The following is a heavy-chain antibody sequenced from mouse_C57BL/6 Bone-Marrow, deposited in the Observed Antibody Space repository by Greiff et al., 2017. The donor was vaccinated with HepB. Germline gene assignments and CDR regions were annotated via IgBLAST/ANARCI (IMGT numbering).Heavy chain of an antibody. Sequence: QVQLKQSGAELMKPGASVKLSCKATGYTFTGYWIEWVKQRPGHGLEWIGEILPGSGSTNYNEKFKGKATFTADTSSNTAYMQLSSLTTEDSAIYYCARVVDSSGLTFAYWGQGTLVTVSA. D-gene: IGHD3-2*02. CDR2: ILPGSGST. CDR3: ARVVDSSGLTFAY. CDR1: GYTFTGYW. J-gene: IGHJ3*01. V-gene: IGHV1-9*01.